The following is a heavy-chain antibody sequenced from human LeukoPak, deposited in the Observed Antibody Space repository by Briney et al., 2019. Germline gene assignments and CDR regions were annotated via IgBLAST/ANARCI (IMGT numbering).Heavy chain of an antibody. J-gene: IGHJ4*02. CDR1: GFTFSDYG. V-gene: IGHV3-33*01. CDR2: IWYDGSKK. D-gene: IGHD6-6*01. CDR3: ARAHSSSSTFDL. Sequence: GGSLRLSCAASGFTFSDYGIHWVRQAPGQGLEWVALIWYDGSKKYYADSVKGRFTISRDNTKNTLYLQLNSLRAYDTAVYYCARAHSSSSTFDLWGQGTLVTVSS.